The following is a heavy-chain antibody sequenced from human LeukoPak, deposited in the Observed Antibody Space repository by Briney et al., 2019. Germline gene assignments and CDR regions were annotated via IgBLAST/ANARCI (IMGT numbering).Heavy chain of an antibody. CDR1: GFTFSSYS. D-gene: IGHD3-10*01. J-gene: IGHJ4*02. V-gene: IGHV3-48*01. CDR2: ISSSSSTI. Sequence: GGSLRLSCAASGFTFSSYSMNWVRQAPGKGLEWVSYISSSSSTIYYADSVKGRFAISRDNAKNSLYLQMNSLRAEDTAVYYCARALPSITMVRGVIPPFDYWGQGTQVTVSS. CDR3: ARALPSITMVRGVIPPFDY.